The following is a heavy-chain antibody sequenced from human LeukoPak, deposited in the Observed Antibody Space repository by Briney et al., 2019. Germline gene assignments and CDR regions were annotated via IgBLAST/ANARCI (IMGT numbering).Heavy chain of an antibody. Sequence: PGGSLRVSCAASGFTFSSYAMHWVRQAPGKGLEWVAVISYDGSNKYYADSVKGRFTIPRDNSKNTLYLQMNSLRAEDTAVYYCARGALQTHYYGPGSYYNGDYWGQGTLVTVSS. V-gene: IGHV3-30*04. J-gene: IGHJ4*02. CDR3: ARGALQTHYYGPGSYYNGDY. CDR2: ISYDGSNK. CDR1: GFTFSSYA. D-gene: IGHD3-10*01.